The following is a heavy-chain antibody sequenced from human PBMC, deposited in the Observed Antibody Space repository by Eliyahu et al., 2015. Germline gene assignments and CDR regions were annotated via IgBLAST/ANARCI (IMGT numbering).Heavy chain of an antibody. CDR2: IYYSGST. D-gene: IGHD3-9*01. J-gene: IGHJ4*02. CDR3: ARLDILTGYSSRFDY. Sequence: QLQLQESGPGLVKPSETLSLTCTVSGGSISSSSYYWGWIRHPPGKGLEWIGSIYYSGSTYYNPSLKSRVTISVDTSKNQFSLKLSSVTAADTAVYYCARLDILTGYSSRFDYWGQGTLVTVSS. V-gene: IGHV4-39*01. CDR1: GGSISSSSYY.